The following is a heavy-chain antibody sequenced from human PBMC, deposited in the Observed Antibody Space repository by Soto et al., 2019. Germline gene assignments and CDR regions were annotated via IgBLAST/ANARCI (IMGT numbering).Heavy chain of an antibody. CDR1: GGSISSSSYY. CDR2: IYYSGST. Sequence: SETLSLTCTVSGGSISSSSYYWGWIRQPPGKGLEWIGSIYYSGSTYYNPSLKSRVTISVDTSKNQFSLKLSSVTAADTAVYYCTLRFLEWLPNYGMDVWGQGTTVTVSS. CDR3: TLRFLEWLPNYGMDV. D-gene: IGHD3-3*01. V-gene: IGHV4-39*01. J-gene: IGHJ6*02.